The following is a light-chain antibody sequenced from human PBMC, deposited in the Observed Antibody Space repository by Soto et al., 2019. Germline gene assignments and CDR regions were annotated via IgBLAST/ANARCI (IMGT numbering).Light chain of an antibody. V-gene: IGKV3-20*01. J-gene: IGKJ4*01. CDR3: QQYDRSPL. Sequence: EIVLTQSPGALSLSPGERATLSCRASQSVSNSHSAWYQQKPGQAPRLLIYGASNRATGVSDRFIGSGSGTDFTLTITRLEPEYSAVYYCQQYDRSPLLGGGTKVEI. CDR1: QSVSNSH. CDR2: GAS.